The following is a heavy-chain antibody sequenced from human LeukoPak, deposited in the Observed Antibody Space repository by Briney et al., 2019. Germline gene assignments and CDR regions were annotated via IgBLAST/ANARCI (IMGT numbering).Heavy chain of an antibody. CDR3: AREVSPKYYYDSSGYLGASA. Sequence: GGSLRLSCAASGFTVSSNYMSWVRQAPGKGLEWVSVIYSGGSTYYADSVKGRFTISRGNSKNTLYLQMNSLRAEDTAVCYCAREVSPKYYYDSSGYLGASAWGQGTMVTVSS. J-gene: IGHJ3*01. D-gene: IGHD3-22*01. V-gene: IGHV3-66*01. CDR1: GFTVSSNY. CDR2: IYSGGST.